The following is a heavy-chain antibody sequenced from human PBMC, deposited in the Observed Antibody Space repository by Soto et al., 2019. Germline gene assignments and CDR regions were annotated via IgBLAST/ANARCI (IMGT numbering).Heavy chain of an antibody. CDR2: SSGSGGST. CDR1: GFTFRSYA. J-gene: IGHJ4*02. V-gene: IGHV3-23*01. Sequence: EVQLLQAGGGLVQPGGSLRLSCAASGFTFRSYAMSFVRQHPGKVLEWVSASSGSGGSTYYADSVKGRFTIARDNSKHTLYLKMNSLRAEDTAVYYCAKYPGRAAQYYFDYWCQGTMVTVSS. CDR3: AKYPGRAAQYYFDY. D-gene: IGHD2-15*01.